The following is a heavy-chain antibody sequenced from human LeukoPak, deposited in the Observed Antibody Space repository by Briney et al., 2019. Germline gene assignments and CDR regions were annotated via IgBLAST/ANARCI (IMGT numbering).Heavy chain of an antibody. V-gene: IGHV5-51*01. CDR3: ARRRDERGYKDIFDI. CDR1: GYSFTSDW. D-gene: IGHD5-18*01. J-gene: IGHJ3*02. Sequence: GEALKISWKGSGYSFTSDWSCWGRQMPGKGVEWMGIIYPGGSNTRYSTFLQGQVTISADKPISPASLQWSSLKASDTAMYYCARRRDERGYKDIFDIWGPRTIVTVSS. CDR2: IYPGGSNT.